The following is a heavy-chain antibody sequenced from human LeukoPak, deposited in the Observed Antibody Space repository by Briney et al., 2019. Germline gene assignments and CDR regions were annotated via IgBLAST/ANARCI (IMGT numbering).Heavy chain of an antibody. CDR3: ARNLRGGDYVWGSYRPDAFDI. V-gene: IGHV3-30*04. J-gene: IGHJ3*02. D-gene: IGHD3-16*02. CDR1: GITFSMYA. CDR2: ISYDGRKK. Sequence: GGSLRLSCADSGITFSMYAMYWVRQAPGNGLEWVALISYDGRKKYYADSVKGRFTISRDNSKNTLFLQMNSLRAEDTAVYYCARNLRGGDYVWGSYRPDAFDIWGQGTMVTVSS.